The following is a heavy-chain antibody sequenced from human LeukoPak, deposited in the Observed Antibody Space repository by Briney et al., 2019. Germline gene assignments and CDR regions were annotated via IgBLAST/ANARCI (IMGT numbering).Heavy chain of an antibody. V-gene: IGHV3-48*02. CDR2: ISSSSSTI. CDR3: ARDSGSYYFFAFDI. D-gene: IGHD1-26*01. J-gene: IGHJ3*02. CDR1: GFTFSSYW. Sequence: GGSLRLSCAASGFTFSSYWMNWVRQAPGKGLEWVSYISSSSSTIYYADSVKGRFTISRDNAKNSLYLQMNSLRDEDTAVYYCARDSGSYYFFAFDIWGQGTMVTVSS.